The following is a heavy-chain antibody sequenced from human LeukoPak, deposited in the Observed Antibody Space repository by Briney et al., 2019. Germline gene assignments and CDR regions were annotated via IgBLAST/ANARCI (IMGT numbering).Heavy chain of an antibody. CDR2: IYYSGST. D-gene: IGHD2-15*01. CDR1: GGSISSTSYY. Sequence: SETLSLTCTVSGGSISSTSYYWGWIRQPPGKGLEWIGSIYYSGSTYYNPSLKSRVTISVDTSKNQFSLKLSSVTAADTAVYYCARDCSGDGCYSRTLAIWGQGTMVIVSS. V-gene: IGHV4-39*07. J-gene: IGHJ3*02. CDR3: ARDCSGDGCYSRTLAI.